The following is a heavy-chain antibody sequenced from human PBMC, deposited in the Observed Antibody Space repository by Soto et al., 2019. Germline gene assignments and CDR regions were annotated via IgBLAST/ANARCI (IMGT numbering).Heavy chain of an antibody. CDR2: IWYDGSNK. V-gene: IGHV3-33*01. Sequence: QVQLVESGGGVVQLGRSLRLSCAASGFTFSSYGMHWVRQAPGKGLEWVAVIWYDGSNKYYADSVKGRFTISRDNSKNTLYLQMNSLRAEDTAVYYCARLDEMTAAADYWGQGTLVTVSS. CDR3: ARLDEMTAAADY. CDR1: GFTFSSYG. D-gene: IGHD6-13*01. J-gene: IGHJ4*02.